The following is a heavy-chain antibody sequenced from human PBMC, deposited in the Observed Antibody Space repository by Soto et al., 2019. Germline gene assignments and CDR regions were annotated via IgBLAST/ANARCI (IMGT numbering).Heavy chain of an antibody. J-gene: IGHJ5*02. CDR1: GYTFTSYG. Sequence: ASVKVSCKASGYTFTSYGISWVRQAPGQGLEWMGWISAYNGNTNYAQKLQGRVTMTTDTSTSTAYMELRSLRSDDTAVYYCARDDLNMVRGVTFQFDPWGQGTLGTVSS. CDR3: ARDDLNMVRGVTFQFDP. CDR2: ISAYNGNT. V-gene: IGHV1-18*01. D-gene: IGHD3-10*01.